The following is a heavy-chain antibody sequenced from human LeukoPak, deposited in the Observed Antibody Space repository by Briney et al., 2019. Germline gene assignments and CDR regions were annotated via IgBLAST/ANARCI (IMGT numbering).Heavy chain of an antibody. J-gene: IGHJ4*02. Sequence: SQTLSLTCSVSGGSISSGPYYWSWIRQHPGKGLEWIGCIYYSGSTYYNPSLKSRVTMSGDTSKSHFSLDLGSVTAADTAVYYCARAKKTSGWSLGYWGQGTLVTVSS. CDR1: GGSISSGPYY. D-gene: IGHD6-19*01. CDR3: ARAKKTSGWSLGY. V-gene: IGHV4-31*03. CDR2: IYYSGST.